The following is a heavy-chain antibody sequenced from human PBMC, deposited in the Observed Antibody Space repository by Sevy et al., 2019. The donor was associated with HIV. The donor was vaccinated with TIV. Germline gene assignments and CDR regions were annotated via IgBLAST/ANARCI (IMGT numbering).Heavy chain of an antibody. J-gene: IGHJ6*02. D-gene: IGHD1-26*01. V-gene: IGHV1-69*13. CDR3: ARGFSGLNPTPHYYYGMDV. Sequence: ASVKVSCKASGGTFSSYAISWVRQAPGQGLEWMGGIIPIFGTANYAQKFQSRVTITADESTSTAYMELSSLRSEDTAVYYCARGFSGLNPTPHYYYGMDVWGQGTTVTVSS. CDR1: GGTFSSYA. CDR2: IIPIFGTA.